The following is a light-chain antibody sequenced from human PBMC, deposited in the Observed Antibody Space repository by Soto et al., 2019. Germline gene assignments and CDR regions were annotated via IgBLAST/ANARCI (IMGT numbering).Light chain of an antibody. CDR1: QSVSSSS. J-gene: IGKJ1*01. Sequence: EIVLTQSPGTLSLSPGERATLSCRASQSVSSSSLGWYQQKPGQAPRLLIYGASSRATGIPDRFSGSGSGTDFTLTISSLEPEDFAVYYCQQRSNWPSFGQGTKVDTK. CDR3: QQRSNWPS. V-gene: IGKV3D-20*02. CDR2: GAS.